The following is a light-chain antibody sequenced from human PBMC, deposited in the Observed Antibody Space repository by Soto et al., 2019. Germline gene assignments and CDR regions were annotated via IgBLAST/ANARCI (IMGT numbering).Light chain of an antibody. CDR3: QQYNSYPWT. CDR1: QSISSW. J-gene: IGKJ1*01. V-gene: IGKV1-5*01. CDR2: DAS. Sequence: IQMTQSPSTLSASVGDRVTITCRASQSISSWLAWYQQKPGKAPKLLIYDASSLESGVPSRFSGSGSGTEFTLTISSLQPDDFATYYCQQYNSYPWTFGQGPKVEIK.